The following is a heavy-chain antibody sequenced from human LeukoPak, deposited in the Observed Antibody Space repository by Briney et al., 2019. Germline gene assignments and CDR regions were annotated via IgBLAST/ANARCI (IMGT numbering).Heavy chain of an antibody. CDR3: ARDARDYADYVAYFDY. D-gene: IGHD4-17*01. CDR2: IYYSGST. V-gene: IGHV4-59*12. CDR1: GGSISSYY. Sequence: SETLSLTCTVSGGSISSYYWSWIRQPPGKGLEWIGYIYYSGSTYYNPSLKSRVTISVDTSKNQFSLKLSSVTVADTAVYYCARDARDYADYVAYFDYWGQGTLVTVSS. J-gene: IGHJ4*02.